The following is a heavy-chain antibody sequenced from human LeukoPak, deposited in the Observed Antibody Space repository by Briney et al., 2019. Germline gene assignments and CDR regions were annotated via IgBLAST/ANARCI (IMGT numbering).Heavy chain of an antibody. CDR3: ARVIETEYSGYDPSYYFDY. CDR1: GYTFTDYY. V-gene: IGHV1-2*02. D-gene: IGHD5-12*01. CDR2: INPNSGGT. J-gene: IGHJ4*02. Sequence: ASVKVSCKTSGYTFTDYYMHWVRQAPGQGLEWLGWINPNSGGTNSAQKFQGRVTMTRDTSISTAYMNLSKLRSDDTAVCYCARVIETEYSGYDPSYYFDYWGQGTLVAVSS.